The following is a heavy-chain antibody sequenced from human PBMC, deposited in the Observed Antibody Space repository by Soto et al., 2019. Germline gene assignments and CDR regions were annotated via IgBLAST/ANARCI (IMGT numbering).Heavy chain of an antibody. CDR1: GGSISSGDYY. D-gene: IGHD3-3*01. J-gene: IGHJ6*02. Sequence: NPSETLSLTCTVSGGSISSGDYYWSWIRQPPGKGLEWIGYIYYSGSTYYNPSLKSRVTISVDTSKNQFSLKLSSVTAADTAVYYCARARTGVVIQEDYGMDVWGQGTTVTVSS. CDR3: ARARTGVVIQEDYGMDV. CDR2: IYYSGST. V-gene: IGHV4-30-4*01.